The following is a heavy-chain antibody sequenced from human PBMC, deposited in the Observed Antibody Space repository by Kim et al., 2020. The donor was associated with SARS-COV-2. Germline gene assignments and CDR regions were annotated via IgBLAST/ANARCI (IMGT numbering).Heavy chain of an antibody. CDR3: VTNHHSNENWNDAFYYYGMDV. CDR1: GFTFSSYA. J-gene: IGHJ6*02. V-gene: IGHV3-64D*06. D-gene: IGHD1-1*01. CDR2: ISSNGGST. Sequence: GGSLRLSCSASGFTFSSYAMHWVRQAPGKGLEYVSAISSNGGSTYYADSVKGRFTISRDNSKNTLYLQMSSLRAEDTAVYYCVTNHHSNENWNDAFYYYGMDVWGQGTTVTVSS.